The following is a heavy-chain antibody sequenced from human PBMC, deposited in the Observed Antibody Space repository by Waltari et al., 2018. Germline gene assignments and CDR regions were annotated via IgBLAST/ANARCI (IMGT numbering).Heavy chain of an antibody. V-gene: IGHV3-74*01. D-gene: IGHD1-26*01. Sequence: EVQLVESGGGLVQPGGSLRLSCAASGFTFSSYWMHWVRQAQGKGLVWVSRINSDGSSTSYADSVKGRFTISRDNAKNTLYLQMNSLRAEDTAVYYCARGSLVGAYNWFDPWGQGTLVTVSS. J-gene: IGHJ5*02. CDR2: INSDGSST. CDR3: ARGSLVGAYNWFDP. CDR1: GFTFSSYW.